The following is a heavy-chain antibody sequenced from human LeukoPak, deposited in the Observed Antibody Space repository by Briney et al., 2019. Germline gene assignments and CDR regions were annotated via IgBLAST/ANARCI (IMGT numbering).Heavy chain of an antibody. CDR1: GGSISSGDYY. D-gene: IGHD3-22*01. CDR2: IYYSGST. J-gene: IGHJ4*02. V-gene: IGHV4-30-4*08. CDR3: ARDLSSGYYRYYFDY. Sequence: SRTLSLTCTVSGGSISSGDYYWSWIRQPPGKGLEWIGYIYYSGSTYYNPSLKSRVTISVDTSKNQFSLKLSSVTAADTAVYYCARDLSSGYYRYYFDYWGQGTLVTVSS.